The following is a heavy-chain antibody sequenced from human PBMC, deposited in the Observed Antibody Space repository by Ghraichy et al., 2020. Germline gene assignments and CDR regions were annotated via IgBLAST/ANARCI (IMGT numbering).Heavy chain of an antibody. J-gene: IGHJ4*02. D-gene: IGHD3-3*01. Sequence: SCTVSGGSVSSDSYYWGWIRQTPGKGLEWIASIYYNGYTYYNPSLKSRVTISVDMSKNQFALKLSSVTAADTAVYYCASSAFGVVINLYYFDYWGQGTLVTGSS. CDR1: GGSVSSDSYY. V-gene: IGHV4-39*01. CDR2: IYYNGYT. CDR3: ASSAFGVVINLYYFDY.